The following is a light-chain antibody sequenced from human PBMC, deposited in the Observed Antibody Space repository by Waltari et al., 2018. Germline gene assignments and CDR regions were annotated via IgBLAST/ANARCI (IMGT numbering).Light chain of an antibody. CDR2: CAS. Sequence: EIVMTQSPATLSVSLGERATLSCRASQCVSSNLAWYQQQPGQSPRLLIYCASTSATGIPARFSGSGAGTEFTLTISSLQSEDYAVYYCWQYNNWPPGTFGQGTKVEIK. CDR3: WQYNNWPPGT. V-gene: IGKV3D-15*01. CDR1: QCVSSN. J-gene: IGKJ1*01.